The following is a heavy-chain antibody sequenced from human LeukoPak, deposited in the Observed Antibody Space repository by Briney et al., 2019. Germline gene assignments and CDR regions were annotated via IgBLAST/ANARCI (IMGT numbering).Heavy chain of an antibody. J-gene: IGHJ4*02. CDR3: AKGVVMVTAMNYFDY. CDR1: GFTFSSYA. Sequence: PGGSLRLSCAASGFTFSSYAMHWVRQAPGKGLEWVAVISYDGSNKYYADSVKGRFTISRDNSKNTLYLQMNTLRAEDTAVYYCAKGVVMVTAMNYFDYWGQGTLVTVSS. D-gene: IGHD2-21*02. CDR2: ISYDGSNK. V-gene: IGHV3-30*04.